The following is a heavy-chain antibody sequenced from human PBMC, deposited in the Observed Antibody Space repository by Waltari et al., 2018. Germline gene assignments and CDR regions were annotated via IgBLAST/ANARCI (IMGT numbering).Heavy chain of an antibody. CDR3: AREARLYYYGIFGY. V-gene: IGHV1-2*02. CDR2: INPNSGGT. CDR1: GYTFTGYY. D-gene: IGHD3-3*01. J-gene: IGHJ4*02. Sequence: SGYTFTGYYMHWVRQAPGQGLEWMGWINPNSGGTNYAQKFQGRVTMTRDTSISTAYMELSRLRSDDTAVYYCAREARLYYYGIFGYWGQGTLVTVSS.